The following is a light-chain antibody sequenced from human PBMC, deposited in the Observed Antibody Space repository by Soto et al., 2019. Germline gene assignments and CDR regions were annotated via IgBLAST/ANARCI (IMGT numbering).Light chain of an antibody. V-gene: IGKV3-15*01. CDR2: GAS. CDR3: QERSKWPLYT. CDR1: QSVGSK. Sequence: EIVMTQSPATLSVSPGERASLSCRASQSVGSKLIWYQHKPGQAPRLLIYGASARATGIPARFSGSGSGTEFTRAISRLQPEDSAIYYCQERSKWPLYTFGQGTKLEIK. J-gene: IGKJ2*01.